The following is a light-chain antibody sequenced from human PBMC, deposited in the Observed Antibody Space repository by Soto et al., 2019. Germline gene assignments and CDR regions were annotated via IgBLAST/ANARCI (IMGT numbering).Light chain of an antibody. CDR3: QQRGDGPLYT. Sequence: EIVLTQSPGTLSLSPGERATISCRATKNINNYLAWYQQRPGQAPRLLIYGASNRATGIPPRFSGSGSGTDFTLTISNLEPEDFAVYYCQQRGDGPLYTFGQGTKLEIK. CDR1: KNINNY. CDR2: GAS. V-gene: IGKV3-11*01. J-gene: IGKJ2*01.